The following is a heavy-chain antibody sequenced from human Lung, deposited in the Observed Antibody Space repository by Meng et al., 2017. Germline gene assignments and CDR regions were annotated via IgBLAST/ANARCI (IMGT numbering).Heavy chain of an antibody. V-gene: IGHV4-34*01. J-gene: IGHJ4*02. CDR1: GGSFSDYY. Sequence: QVTLQQWGAGLLKPSEPLSLTCVVSGGSFSDYYWGWIRQPPGKGLEWIGEINHSGSTNYNPSLESRATISVDTSQNNLSLKLSSVTAADSAVYYCARGPTTMAHDFDYWGQGTLVTVSS. D-gene: IGHD4-11*01. CDR2: INHSGST. CDR3: ARGPTTMAHDFDY.